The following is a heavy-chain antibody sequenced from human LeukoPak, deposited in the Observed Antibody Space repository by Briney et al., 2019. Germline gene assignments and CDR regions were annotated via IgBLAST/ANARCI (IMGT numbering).Heavy chain of an antibody. CDR2: TYYRSKWYN. D-gene: IGHD6-13*01. J-gene: IGHJ4*02. V-gene: IGHV6-1*01. CDR1: GDSVSSNRAD. Sequence: SQTLSLTCAISGDSVSSNRADWNWNRQSPSRGLEWLGRTYYRSKWYNDYAVSVKSRMTINADKSKNQFSLQLNSVTPEDTAVYYCARDRAAAGKYYFDYWGQGTLVTVSS. CDR3: ARDRAAAGKYYFDY.